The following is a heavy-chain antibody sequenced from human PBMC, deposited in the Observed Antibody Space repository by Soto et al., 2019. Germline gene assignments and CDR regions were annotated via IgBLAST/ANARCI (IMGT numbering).Heavy chain of an antibody. CDR3: AKGAGDDYYYYMDV. CDR1: GFTFSSYG. Sequence: GGSLRLSCAASGFTFSSYGMHWVRQAPGKGLEWVAIISYDGSNKYYADSVKGRFTISRDDSKNTLYLQMNSLRAEDTAVYYCAKGAGDDYYYYMDVWGKGTTVTVSS. D-gene: IGHD3-10*01. CDR2: ISYDGSNK. J-gene: IGHJ6*03. V-gene: IGHV3-30*18.